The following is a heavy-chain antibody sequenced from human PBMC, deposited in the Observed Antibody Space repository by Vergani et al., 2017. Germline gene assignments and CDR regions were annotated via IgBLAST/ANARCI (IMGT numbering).Heavy chain of an antibody. J-gene: IGHJ5*02. CDR3: ARAVFDYYGSGSGWFDP. CDR1: GGSISSSSYY. V-gene: IGHV4-39*07. CDR2: IYYSGST. D-gene: IGHD3-10*01. Sequence: QLQLQESGPGLVKPSETLSLTCTVSGGSISSSSYYWGWIRQPPGKGLEWIGSIYYSGSTYYNPSLKSRVTISVDTSKNQFSLKLSSVTAADTAVYYCARAVFDYYGSGSGWFDPWGQGTLVTVSS.